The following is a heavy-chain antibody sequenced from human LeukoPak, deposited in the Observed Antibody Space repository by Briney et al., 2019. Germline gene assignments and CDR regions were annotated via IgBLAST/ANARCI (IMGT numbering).Heavy chain of an antibody. CDR1: GFTFSSYS. Sequence: PGGSLRLSCAASGFTFSSYSMNWVRQAPGKGLEWVSYISSSSSTIYYADSVKGRFTISRDNAKNSLYLQMNSLRAEDTAVYYCARSVLEWLLPDYYYYMDVWGKGTTVTVSS. J-gene: IGHJ6*03. CDR3: ARSVLEWLLPDYYYYMDV. D-gene: IGHD3-3*01. V-gene: IGHV3-48*04. CDR2: ISSSSSTI.